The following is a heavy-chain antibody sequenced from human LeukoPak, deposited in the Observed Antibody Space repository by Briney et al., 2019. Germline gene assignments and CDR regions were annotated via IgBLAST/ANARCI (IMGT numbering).Heavy chain of an antibody. V-gene: IGHV3-53*01. J-gene: IGHJ4*02. CDR1: GFTVSSNY. CDR3: ARFEYYYDSSGYYDY. D-gene: IGHD3-22*01. CDR2: IYSGGST. Sequence: GGSLSLSCAASGFTVSSNYMSWVRQAPGKGLEWVSVIYSGGSTYYADSVKGRFTISRDNSKNTLYLQMNSLRAEDTAVYYCARFEYYYDSSGYYDYWGQGTLVTVSS.